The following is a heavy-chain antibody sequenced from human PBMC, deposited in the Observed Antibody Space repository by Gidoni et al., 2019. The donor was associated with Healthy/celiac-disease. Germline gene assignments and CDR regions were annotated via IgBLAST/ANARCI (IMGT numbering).Heavy chain of an antibody. V-gene: IGHV3-33*01. CDR1: GFTFSSYG. Sequence: QVQLVESGGGVVQPGRSLSLSCAPSGFTFSSYGMNWVLQAPGKGLEWVAVIWYDGSNKYYADSVKGRFTISRDNSKNTLYLQMNSLRAEDTAVYYCARGDPEIDYWGQGTLVTVSS. J-gene: IGHJ4*02. CDR2: IWYDGSNK. CDR3: ARGDPEIDY.